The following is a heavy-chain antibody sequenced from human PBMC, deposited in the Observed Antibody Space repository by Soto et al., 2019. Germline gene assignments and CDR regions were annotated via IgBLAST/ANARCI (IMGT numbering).Heavy chain of an antibody. CDR1: GGTFSSYT. D-gene: IGHD6-19*01. CDR2: INHTLNIA. V-gene: IGHV1-69*01. Sequence: QLQLVQSGAEVREPGSSVKVSCKASGGTFSSYTVIWVRQAPGQGLEWMGGINHTLNIAKYAETFQGRATTTADASTTTGNMHLSSMRSKDMSVYFGARGYNSGSNPSSFAYWGQGTLVAVSS. J-gene: IGHJ4*02. CDR3: ARGYNSGSNPSSFAY.